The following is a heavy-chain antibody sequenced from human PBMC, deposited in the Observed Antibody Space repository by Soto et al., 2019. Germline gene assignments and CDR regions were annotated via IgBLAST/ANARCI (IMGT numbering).Heavy chain of an antibody. CDR3: ARAQQLENYYYGMDV. CDR2: INPNSGGT. J-gene: IGHJ6*02. V-gene: IGHV1-2*06. D-gene: IGHD6-6*01. CDR1: GYIFTDYY. Sequence: ASVKVSCKASGYIFTDYYMHWVRQAPGQELGWMGRINPNSGGTNYAQKFQGRVTMTRDTSISTAYMELSSLRSEDTAVYYCARAQQLENYYYGMDVWGQGTTVTVSS.